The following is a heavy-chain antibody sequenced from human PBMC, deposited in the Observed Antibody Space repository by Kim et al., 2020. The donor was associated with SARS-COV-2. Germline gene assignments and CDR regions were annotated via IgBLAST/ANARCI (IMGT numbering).Heavy chain of an antibody. V-gene: IGHV3-23*01. CDR3: AKDPNGDYVGAFDT. CDR1: GLTFTRYA. Sequence: GGSLRLSCATSGLTFTRYAMTWVRQAPGNGLQWVSSISGNGANTYYAESIKGRFTISRDTSQNTLYLQLNSLRNDDTAVYYCAKDPNGDYVGAFDTWGQGTMIPVSS. J-gene: IGHJ3*02. CDR2: ISGNGANT. D-gene: IGHD4-17*01.